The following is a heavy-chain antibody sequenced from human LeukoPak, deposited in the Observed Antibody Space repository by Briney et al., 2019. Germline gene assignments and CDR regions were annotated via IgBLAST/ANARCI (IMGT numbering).Heavy chain of an antibody. Sequence: GSSAKVSCKASGGTFSSYAISWVRQALGQGLEWMGRINPNSGGTNYAQKFQGRVTMTRDTSISTAYMELSRLRSDDTAVYYCARDLRRIVVVPASTQYNWFDPWGQGTLVTVSS. CDR3: ARDLRRIVVVPASTQYNWFDP. V-gene: IGHV1-2*06. CDR2: INPNSGGT. J-gene: IGHJ5*02. CDR1: GGTFSSYA. D-gene: IGHD2-2*01.